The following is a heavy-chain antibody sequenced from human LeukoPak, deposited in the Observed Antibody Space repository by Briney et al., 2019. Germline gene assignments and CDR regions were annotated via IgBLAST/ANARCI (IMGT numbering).Heavy chain of an antibody. Sequence: KPSETLSLTCAVYGGSFSGYYWSRIRQPPGKGLEWIGEINHSGSTDYNPSLKSRVTISVDTSKNQFSLKLSSVTAADTAVYYCARDSYDFWSGYYTGFWDYFDYWGQGTLVTVSS. J-gene: IGHJ4*02. CDR1: GGSFSGYY. V-gene: IGHV4-34*01. D-gene: IGHD3-3*01. CDR2: INHSGST. CDR3: ARDSYDFWSGYYTGFWDYFDY.